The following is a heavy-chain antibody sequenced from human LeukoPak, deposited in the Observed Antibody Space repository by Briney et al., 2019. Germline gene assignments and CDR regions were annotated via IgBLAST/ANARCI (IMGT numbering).Heavy chain of an antibody. CDR1: GDSISSSSYY. D-gene: IGHD3-22*01. Sequence: SETLSLTCTVSGDSISSSSYYWGWIRQPPGKGLEWIGSIYYSGSTYYNPSLKSRVTISVDTSKNQFSLKLRSVTAADTAVYYCARQVRDSSPGLYFDYWGQGTLVTVSS. CDR2: IYYSGST. CDR3: ARQVRDSSPGLYFDY. V-gene: IGHV4-39*01. J-gene: IGHJ4*02.